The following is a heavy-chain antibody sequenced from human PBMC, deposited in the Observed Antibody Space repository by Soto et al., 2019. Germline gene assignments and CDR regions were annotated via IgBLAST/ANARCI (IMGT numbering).Heavy chain of an antibody. J-gene: IGHJ4*02. D-gene: IGHD2-2*01. CDR1: GFTFSNAW. CDR3: TTEPPYCSSTSCSTFDY. V-gene: IGHV3-15*07. CDR2: IKSKTDGGTT. Sequence: GGSLRLSCAASGFTFSNAWMNWVRQAPGKGLEWVGRIKSKTDGGTTDYAEPVKGRFTISRDDSKNTLYLQMNSLKTEDTAVYYCTTEPPYCSSTSCSTFDYWGQGTLVTVSS.